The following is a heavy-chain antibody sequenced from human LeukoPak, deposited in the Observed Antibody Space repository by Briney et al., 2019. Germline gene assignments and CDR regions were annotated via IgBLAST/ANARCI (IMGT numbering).Heavy chain of an antibody. CDR2: ISNNGGYT. V-gene: IGHV3-23*01. CDR1: GLTFSSSA. D-gene: IGHD3-22*01. CDR3: ARGQALYYYDSTNWFDP. Sequence: GGSLRLSCAASGLTFSSSAMSWVRQAPGKGLEWVSAISNNGGYTYYADSVKGRFTISRDNAKNTLYLQMNSLRAEDTAVYYCARGQALYYYDSTNWFDPWGQGTLVTVSS. J-gene: IGHJ5*02.